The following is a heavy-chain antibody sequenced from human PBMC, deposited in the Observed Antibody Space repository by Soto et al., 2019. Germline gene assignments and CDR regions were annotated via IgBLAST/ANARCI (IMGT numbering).Heavy chain of an antibody. CDR2: IIWNSVQI. J-gene: IGHJ4*02. CDR1: GFTFNDYA. Sequence: GGSLRLSCAASGFTFNDYATSCVRQAPGKGLEWVSSIIWNSVQISYTDSVKGRFTISRDNAKGSLFLQMNSLRTEDTALYYCARAPGHNSGSYAYWGQGTQVTVSS. V-gene: IGHV3-9*01. D-gene: IGHD6-19*01. CDR3: ARAPGHNSGSYAY.